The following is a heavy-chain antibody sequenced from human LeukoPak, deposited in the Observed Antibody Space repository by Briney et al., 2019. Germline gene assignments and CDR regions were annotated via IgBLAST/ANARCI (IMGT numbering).Heavy chain of an antibody. V-gene: IGHV4-59*01. Sequence: SETLSLTCTVSGGSISSYYWSWIRQPPGKGLEWIGYIYYSRSTNYNPSLKGRVTISVDTSKNQFSLKLSSVTAADTAVYYCARDLIAGYCSSTSCYDGAFDIWGQGTMVTVSS. J-gene: IGHJ3*02. CDR2: IYYSRST. D-gene: IGHD2-2*01. CDR1: GGSISSYY. CDR3: ARDLIAGYCSSTSCYDGAFDI.